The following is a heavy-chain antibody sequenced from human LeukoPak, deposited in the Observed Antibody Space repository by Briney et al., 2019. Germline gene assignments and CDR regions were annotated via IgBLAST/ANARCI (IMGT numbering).Heavy chain of an antibody. CDR3: TKDPNGDYIGAFDP. Sequence: GGSLRLSCAAFGFTFSSFAMTWVRQAPGKGLEWVSSITGSHGRTYTTDSVKGRFTISRDNSQNTLYLQMNSLRAEDTAVYYCTKDPNGDYIGAFDPWGQGTLVTVSS. CDR2: ITGSHGRT. J-gene: IGHJ5*02. D-gene: IGHD4-17*01. CDR1: GFTFSSFA. V-gene: IGHV3-23*01.